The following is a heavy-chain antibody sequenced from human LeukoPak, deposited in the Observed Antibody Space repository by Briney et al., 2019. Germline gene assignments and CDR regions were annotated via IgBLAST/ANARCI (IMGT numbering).Heavy chain of an antibody. V-gene: IGHV3-30*04. Sequence: GRSLRLSCAASGFTFSTYAMHWVRQAPGKGLEWVAVISYDGSNKYYADSVKGRFTLSRDNSKNTLYLQMNSLRSEDTAVYYCARDSPVFDYWGQGTLVTVSS. CDR1: GFTFSTYA. CDR3: ARDSPVFDY. CDR2: ISYDGSNK. J-gene: IGHJ4*02.